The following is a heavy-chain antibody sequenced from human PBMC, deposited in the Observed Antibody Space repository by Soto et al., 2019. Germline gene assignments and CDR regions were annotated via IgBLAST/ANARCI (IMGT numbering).Heavy chain of an antibody. CDR2: IYWYGDK. CDR1: GFSLSTSGVG. J-gene: IGHJ4*02. V-gene: IGHV2-5*01. CDR3: AHRDDYVWGSYLAN. Sequence: QITLKESGPTLVKPTQTLTLTCTFSGFSLSTSGVGVGWIRQPPGKALEWLALIYWYGDKRYSPSLKSRLTITKDTSKIQVVLTMTNIDPVDTATYYCAHRDDYVWGSYLANWGQGTLVTVSS. D-gene: IGHD3-16*01.